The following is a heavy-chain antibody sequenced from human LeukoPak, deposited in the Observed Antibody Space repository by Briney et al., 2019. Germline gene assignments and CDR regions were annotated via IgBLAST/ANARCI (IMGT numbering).Heavy chain of an antibody. Sequence: GRSLRLSCAASGFTFSSYGMHWVRQAPGKGLEWVAVISYDGSNKYYADSVKGRFTISRDNSKNTLYLQMNSLRAEDTAVYYCAKDLSYGGNPTPLDYWGQGTLVTVSS. V-gene: IGHV3-30*18. CDR3: AKDLSYGGNPTPLDY. D-gene: IGHD4-23*01. CDR2: ISYDGSNK. CDR1: GFTFSSYG. J-gene: IGHJ4*02.